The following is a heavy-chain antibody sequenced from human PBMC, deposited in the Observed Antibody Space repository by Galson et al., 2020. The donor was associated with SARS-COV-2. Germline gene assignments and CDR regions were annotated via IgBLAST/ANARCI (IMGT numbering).Heavy chain of an antibody. CDR3: ARSAHLWGLFPR. Sequence: SETLSLTCTVSGDSIIDDDYYWDWIRQPAGKGLEWVGRTYVSGSYTSGSTNYNPSLKSRVTISVDTSKNQFSLKLNSVTAADTAVYYCARSAHLWGLFPRWGQGILVTVSS. V-gene: IGHV4-61*02. J-gene: IGHJ4*02. CDR2: TYVSGSYTSGST. CDR1: GDSIIDDDYY. D-gene: IGHD3-16*01.